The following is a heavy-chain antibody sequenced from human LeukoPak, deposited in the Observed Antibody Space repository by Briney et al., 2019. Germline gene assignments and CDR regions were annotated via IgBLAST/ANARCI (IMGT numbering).Heavy chain of an antibody. V-gene: IGHV3-23*01. CDR1: GITLSNYG. CDR3: AKRGVVIRVILVGFHKEAYYFDS. CDR2: ISDSGGRT. Sequence: GGSLRLSCAVSGITLSNYGMSWVRQAPGKELEWVAGISDSGGRTNYADSVKGRFTISRDNPKNTLYLQMNSLRAEDTTVYFCAKRGVVIRVILVGFHKEAYYFDSWGQGALVTVSS. J-gene: IGHJ4*02. D-gene: IGHD3-22*01.